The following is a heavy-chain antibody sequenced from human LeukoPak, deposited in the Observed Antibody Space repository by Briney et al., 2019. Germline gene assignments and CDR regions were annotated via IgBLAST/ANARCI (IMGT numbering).Heavy chain of an antibody. J-gene: IGHJ1*01. V-gene: IGHV3-30*18. CDR2: ISYDGSNK. CDR3: AKDLLYYGPGTYYNAAEYFQS. Sequence: GGSLRLSCAASGLTFSSYAMHWVRQAPGKGLEWVAVISYDGSNKDYADSVKGRFTISRDNSRNTLSLQMNSLRPEDTAVYYCAKDLLYYGPGTYYNAAEYFQSWGQGTQVTVSS. D-gene: IGHD3-10*01. CDR1: GLTFSSYA.